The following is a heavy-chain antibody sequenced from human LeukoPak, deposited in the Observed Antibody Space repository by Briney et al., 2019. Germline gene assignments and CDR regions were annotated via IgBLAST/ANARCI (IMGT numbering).Heavy chain of an antibody. J-gene: IGHJ3*02. V-gene: IGHV4-39*01. Sequence: SETLSLTCTVSGGSISSSSYYWGWIRQPPGKGLEWIGSIYYSGSTYYSPSLKSRVTISVDTSKNQFSLKLSSVTAADTAVYYCARLLSTYDFWSGYASGDAFDIWGQGTMVTVSS. CDR2: IYYSGST. D-gene: IGHD3-3*01. CDR3: ARLLSTYDFWSGYASGDAFDI. CDR1: GGSISSSSYY.